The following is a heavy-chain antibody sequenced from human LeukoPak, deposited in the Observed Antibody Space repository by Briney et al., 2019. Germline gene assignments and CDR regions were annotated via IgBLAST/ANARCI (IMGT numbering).Heavy chain of an antibody. CDR2: IHYDGSKK. D-gene: IGHD4-23*01. Sequence: GGALRLSCAASRFTFSNYGLHWVRQTPGKGLEWVAFIHYDGSKKYYADSVKGRFTISRDNSKNPLYLQMDSLRAEDTAVFYCAKNGGRNYYDYMDVWGKGTTVIIS. CDR1: RFTFSNYG. CDR3: AKNGGRNYYDYMDV. V-gene: IGHV3-30*02. J-gene: IGHJ6*03.